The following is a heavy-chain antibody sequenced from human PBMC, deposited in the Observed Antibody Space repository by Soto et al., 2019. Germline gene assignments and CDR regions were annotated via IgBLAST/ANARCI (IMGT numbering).Heavy chain of an antibody. J-gene: IGHJ4*02. V-gene: IGHV3-30-3*01. CDR1: GFTFSSYA. D-gene: IGHD3-16*01. CDR3: ASLTGAF. Sequence: GGSLRLSCAASGFTFSSYAMHWVRQAPGKGLEWVAVISYDGSNKYYADSVKGRFTISRDNSKNTLYLQMNSLRAEDTAVYYCASLTGAFWGQGTVVTVSS. CDR2: ISYDGSNK.